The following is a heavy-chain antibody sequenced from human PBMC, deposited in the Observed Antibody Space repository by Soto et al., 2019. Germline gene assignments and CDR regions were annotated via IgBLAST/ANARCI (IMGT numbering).Heavy chain of an antibody. CDR3: AKESVEATYSYYGMDV. Sequence: GGSLRLSCGGSGFSFESYGMHWVRQAPGKGLEWVATVSFDSKNKYYIDSVEGRFTISRDNSKKMLSLQMTSLRHEDTAAYYCAKESVEATYSYYGMDVWGPGTTVTVSS. J-gene: IGHJ6*02. CDR1: GFSFESYG. D-gene: IGHD1-26*01. V-gene: IGHV3-30*18. CDR2: VSFDSKNK.